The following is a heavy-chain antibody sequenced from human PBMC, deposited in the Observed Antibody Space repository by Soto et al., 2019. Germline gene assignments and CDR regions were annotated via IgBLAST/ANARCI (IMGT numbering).Heavy chain of an antibody. V-gene: IGHV3-7*01. J-gene: IGHJ2*01. CDR3: ERVANRYFDL. Sequence: EVQLVESGGGLVQPGGSLRLSCAASGFTFSTYWMSWVRQAPGKGLEWVANIKQDGSEKYYVDSVKGRFTISRDNAKNSLSLQMNSLRAEDTAVYYCERVANRYFDLWGRGTLVTVSS. CDR1: GFTFSTYW. CDR2: IKQDGSEK.